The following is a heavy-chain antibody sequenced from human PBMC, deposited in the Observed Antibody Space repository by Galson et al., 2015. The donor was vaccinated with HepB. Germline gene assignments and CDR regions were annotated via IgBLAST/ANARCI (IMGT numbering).Heavy chain of an antibody. CDR1: GYTFTSYA. Sequence: SVKVSCKASGYTFTSYAMNWVRQAPGQGLEWMGWINTNTGNPTYAQGFTGRFVFSLDASVSTAYLQISSLKAEDTAVYYCARSLNILTGYYPPYWYFDLWGRGTLVTVSS. CDR3: ARSLNILTGYYPPYWYFDL. CDR2: INTNTGNP. V-gene: IGHV7-4-1*02. D-gene: IGHD3-9*01. J-gene: IGHJ2*01.